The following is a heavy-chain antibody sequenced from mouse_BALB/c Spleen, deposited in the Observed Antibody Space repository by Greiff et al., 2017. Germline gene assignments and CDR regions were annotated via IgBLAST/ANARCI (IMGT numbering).Heavy chain of an antibody. CDR3: DREDSLLRLGYFDY. J-gene: IGHJ2*01. D-gene: IGHD1-2*01. V-gene: IGHV2-9*02. Sequence: QVQLKESGPGLVAPSQSLSITCTVSGFSLTSYGVHWVRQPPGKGLEWLGVIWAGGSTNYNSALMSRLSISKDNSKSQVFLKMNSLQTDDTAMYYCDREDSLLRLGYFDYWGQGTTLTVSS. CDR2: IWAGGST. CDR1: GFSLTSYG.